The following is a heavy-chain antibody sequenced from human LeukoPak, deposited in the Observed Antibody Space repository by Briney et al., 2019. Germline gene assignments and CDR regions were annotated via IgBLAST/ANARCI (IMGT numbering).Heavy chain of an antibody. Sequence: SETLSLTCAVSGGSFTGHYWSWIRQPPGKALEWIGYVYSSGTTTYNPSLESRVTISLDTSGKQVSLILTSVTAADTAVYYCARGWGYFDYWGQGTLVTVSS. D-gene: IGHD6-19*01. CDR3: ARGWGYFDY. CDR2: VYSSGTT. J-gene: IGHJ4*02. CDR1: GGSFTGHY. V-gene: IGHV4-59*11.